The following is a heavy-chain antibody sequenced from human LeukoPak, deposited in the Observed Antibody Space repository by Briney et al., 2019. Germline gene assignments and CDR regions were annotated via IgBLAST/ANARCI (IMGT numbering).Heavy chain of an antibody. CDR1: GYTFTGYY. J-gene: IGHJ5*02. CDR3: AVRDVVRTRRDGP. V-gene: IGHV1-2*02. Sequence: ASVKVSCKASGYTFTGYYIHWVRQAPGQGLEWMGWINPKSGVSGGTQYAQKFQGRVTMTRDTSISTAYMELSRLRSDDTAVYYCAVRDVVRTRRDGPWGQGTLVTVSS. D-gene: IGHD2-15*01. CDR2: INPKSGVSGGT.